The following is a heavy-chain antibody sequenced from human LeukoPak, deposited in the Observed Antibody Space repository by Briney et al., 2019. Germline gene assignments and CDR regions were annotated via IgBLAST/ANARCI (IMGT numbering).Heavy chain of an antibody. J-gene: IGHJ4*02. CDR2: INPNSGGT. Sequence: ASVKVSCKASGYTFTGYYMHWVRQAPGQGLERMGWINPNSGGTNYAQKLQGRVTMTRDTSISTAYMELSRLRSDDTAVYYCARDELACSSTSCYEPAGGDYWGQGTLVTVSS. CDR3: ARDELACSSTSCYEPAGGDY. V-gene: IGHV1-2*02. CDR1: GYTFTGYY. D-gene: IGHD2-2*01.